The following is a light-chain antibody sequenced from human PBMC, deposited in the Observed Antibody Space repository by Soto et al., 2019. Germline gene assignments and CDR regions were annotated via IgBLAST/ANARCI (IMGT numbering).Light chain of an antibody. Sequence: QSALTQPGSVSGSPGQSITISCTGKSSDVGSYNLVSWYQQHPGKAPKLMIYEGSKRPSGVSNRFSGSKSGNTASLTISGLQAEDEADYYCCSYAGSSTYVFGTGTKVTVL. CDR1: SSDVGSYNL. J-gene: IGLJ1*01. CDR3: CSYAGSSTYV. CDR2: EGS. V-gene: IGLV2-23*01.